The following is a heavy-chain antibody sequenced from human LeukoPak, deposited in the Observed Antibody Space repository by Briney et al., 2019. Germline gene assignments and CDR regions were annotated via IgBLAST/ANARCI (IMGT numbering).Heavy chain of an antibody. CDR1: GFTFSSYA. D-gene: IGHD4-23*01. V-gene: IGHV3-30-3*01. Sequence: GGSLRLSCAASGFTFSSYAMHWVRQAPGKGLEWVAVISYDGSNKYYADSVKGRFTISRDNSKNTLYLQMNNLRAEDTAVYYCARDGDYGGHVDYWGQGTLVTVSS. CDR2: ISYDGSNK. CDR3: ARDGDYGGHVDY. J-gene: IGHJ4*02.